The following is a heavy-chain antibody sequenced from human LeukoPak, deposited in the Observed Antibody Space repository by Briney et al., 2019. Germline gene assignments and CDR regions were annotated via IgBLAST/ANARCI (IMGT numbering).Heavy chain of an antibody. Sequence: GGSLRLSCAASGFTFSSYAMIWVRQAPGKGLEWVSAISGSGGDPYYADSVKGRFTIFRDNSKNTVYLRMNSLRAEDTAVYYCAKDPWGSRGYFDYWGQGTLVTVSS. V-gene: IGHV3-23*01. J-gene: IGHJ4*02. CDR1: GFTFSSYA. CDR3: AKDPWGSRGYFDY. D-gene: IGHD7-27*01. CDR2: ISGSGGDP.